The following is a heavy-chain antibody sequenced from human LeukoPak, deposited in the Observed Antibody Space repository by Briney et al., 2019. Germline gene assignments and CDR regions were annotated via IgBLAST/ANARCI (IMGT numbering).Heavy chain of an antibody. CDR2: IYYSETI. CDR1: AASISRGDYY. Sequence: SETLSLTCTVSAASISRGDYYCSWLRHPPGKGLEWIGYIYYSETIYYNPSLKRRVTISQDTSQNQFSLKVSAVTTPATAAYYRARDILPGSPDYWGQGTLVTVSS. V-gene: IGHV4-30-4*01. CDR3: ARDILPGSPDY. J-gene: IGHJ4*02. D-gene: IGHD3-9*01.